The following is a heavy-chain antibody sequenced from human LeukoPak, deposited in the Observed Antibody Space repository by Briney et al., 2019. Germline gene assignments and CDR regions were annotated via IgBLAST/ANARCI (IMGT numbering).Heavy chain of an antibody. D-gene: IGHD5-12*01. V-gene: IGHV3-48*04. Sequence: GGSLRLSCAASGFTFSSYSMNWVRQAPGKGLEWVSYISSSSSTIYYADSVKGRFAISRDNAKNSLYLQMNSLRAEDTAVYYCARGRFGVSAYDSPFDYWGQGTLVTVSS. CDR2: ISSSSSTI. J-gene: IGHJ4*02. CDR3: ARGRFGVSAYDSPFDY. CDR1: GFTFSSYS.